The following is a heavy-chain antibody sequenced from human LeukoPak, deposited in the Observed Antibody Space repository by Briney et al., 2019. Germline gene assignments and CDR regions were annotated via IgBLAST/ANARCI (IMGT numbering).Heavy chain of an antibody. J-gene: IGHJ4*02. V-gene: IGHV3-21*01. CDR2: ITSTTNYI. Sequence: GSLRLSCAASGFPLSGYSMIWVRQAPGKGPEWVSSITSTTNYIYYADSVKGRFTISRDNAKNSLYLQMHSLRAEDTAVYYCARVGYCSSSTCRNYFDYWGQGTLVTVSS. CDR1: GFPLSGYS. D-gene: IGHD2-2*01. CDR3: ARVGYCSSSTCRNYFDY.